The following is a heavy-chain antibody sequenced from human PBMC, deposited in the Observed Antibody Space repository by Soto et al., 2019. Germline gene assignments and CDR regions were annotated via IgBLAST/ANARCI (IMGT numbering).Heavy chain of an antibody. J-gene: IGHJ5*02. CDR3: ARDLAVAGSGGFNWFDP. CDR1: GGSVSSGSYY. Sequence: TSETLSLTCTVSGGSVSSGSYYWSWIRQPPGKGLEWIGYIYYSGSTNYNPSLKSRVTISVDTSKNQFSLKLSSVTAADTAVYYCARDLAVAGSGGFNWFDPWGQGTLVTVSS. V-gene: IGHV4-61*01. D-gene: IGHD6-19*01. CDR2: IYYSGST.